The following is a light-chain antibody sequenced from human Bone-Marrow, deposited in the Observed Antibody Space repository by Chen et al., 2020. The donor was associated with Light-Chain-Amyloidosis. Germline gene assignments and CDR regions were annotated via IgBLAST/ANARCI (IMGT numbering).Light chain of an antibody. V-gene: IGLV1-40*01. CDR1: SSNIGAGYD. J-gene: IGLJ2*01. CDR2: GNS. Sequence: QSVLTQPPSVSGAPGPRVTLSCTGSSSNIGAGYDVHWYRQLPGTAPKLLISGNSNRPSGVPDRFSGSRSGTSASLAISGLQAEDEADYYCQSYDTSLSGSVFGGGTKLTVL. CDR3: QSYDTSLSGSV.